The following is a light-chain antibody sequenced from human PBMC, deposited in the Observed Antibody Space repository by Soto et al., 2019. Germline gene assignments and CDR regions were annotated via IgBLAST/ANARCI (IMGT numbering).Light chain of an antibody. CDR1: SSNIGAGYE. Sequence: QSVLTQPPSVSEAPGQRATISCTGSSSNIGAGYEAHWYQQVPGTAPKLLIYENNYRPSGVPDRFSGSKSGTSASLAITGLQAEDEAEYYCQSYDSSLSGYVFGTGTKLTVL. V-gene: IGLV1-40*01. CDR3: QSYDSSLSGYV. J-gene: IGLJ1*01. CDR2: ENN.